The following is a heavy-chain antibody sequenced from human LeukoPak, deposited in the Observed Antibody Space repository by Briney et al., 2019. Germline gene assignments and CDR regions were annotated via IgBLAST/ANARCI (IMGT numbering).Heavy chain of an antibody. CDR3: ARVGEGAAKD. Sequence: GGSLRLSCAASGFTFSSYWMSWVRQAPGKGLEWVAKIKPDGSEKYYVDSVKGRFTISSDNSKNTLYLQMNSLRDEDTAVYYCARVGEGAAKDWGQGTLVTVSS. J-gene: IGHJ4*02. D-gene: IGHD1-26*01. CDR1: GFTFSSYW. V-gene: IGHV3-7*03. CDR2: IKPDGSEK.